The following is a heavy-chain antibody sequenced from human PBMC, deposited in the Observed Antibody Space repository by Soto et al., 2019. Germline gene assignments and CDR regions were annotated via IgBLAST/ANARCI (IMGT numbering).Heavy chain of an antibody. J-gene: IGHJ6*02. D-gene: IGHD4-4*01. V-gene: IGHV1-2*02. CDR1: GYSLTGHY. CDR3: ARDLTVDGPDNYGMDV. CDR2: INPNSSGT. Sequence: GASVKVSCKASGYSLTGHYMHWVRQVSGKRLEYLGWINPNSSGTVYAQNFQGRVLMTRDTSLTTAYMQLNRLTSDDTAIYFCARDLTVDGPDNYGMDVWGQGTPVTVSS.